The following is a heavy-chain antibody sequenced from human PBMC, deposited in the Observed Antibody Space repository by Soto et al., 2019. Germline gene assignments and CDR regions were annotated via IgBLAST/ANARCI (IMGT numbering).Heavy chain of an antibody. CDR2: IGTAGDT. D-gene: IGHD3-9*01. V-gene: IGHV3-13*01. J-gene: IGHJ3*02. Sequence: GGSLRLSCTASGFTFSSYDMHWVRQATGKGLEWVSAIGTAGDTYYPGSVKGRFTISRENAKNSLYLQMNSLRAGDTAVYYCARAASYDILTGYYGRDAFDIWGQGTMVTVSS. CDR3: ARAASYDILTGYYGRDAFDI. CDR1: GFTFSSYD.